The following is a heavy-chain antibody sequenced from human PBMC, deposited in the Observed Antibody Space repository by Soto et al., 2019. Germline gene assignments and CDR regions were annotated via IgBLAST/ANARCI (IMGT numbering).Heavy chain of an antibody. CDR3: ARERSGRTSMDV. D-gene: IGHD1-1*01. CDR2: MNPNSGNT. CDR1: GYTITSYD. Sequence: QVQLVQSGAEVKKPGASVKVTCKASGYTITSYDINWVRQATGQGLEWMGWMNPNSGNTGYAQKFQGRVTMTRNTSISTAYMELSSLRSQDTAVYYCARERSGRTSMDVWGQGTTVTVSS. J-gene: IGHJ6*02. V-gene: IGHV1-8*01.